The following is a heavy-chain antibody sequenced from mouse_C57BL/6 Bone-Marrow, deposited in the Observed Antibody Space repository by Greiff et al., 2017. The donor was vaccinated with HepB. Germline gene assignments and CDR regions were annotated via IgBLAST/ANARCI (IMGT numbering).Heavy chain of an antibody. Sequence: EVQRVESGPGLVKPSQSLSLTCSVTGYSITSGYYWNWIRQFPGNKLEWMGYISYDGSNNYNPSLKNRISITRDTSKNQFFLKLNSVTTEDTATYYCARVITTVVGDYWGQGTSVTVSS. CDR2: ISYDGSN. D-gene: IGHD1-1*01. CDR3: ARVITTVVGDY. CDR1: GYSITSGYY. J-gene: IGHJ4*01. V-gene: IGHV3-6*01.